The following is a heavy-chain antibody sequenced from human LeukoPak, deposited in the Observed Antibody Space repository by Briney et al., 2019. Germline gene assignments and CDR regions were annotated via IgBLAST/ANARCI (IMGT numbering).Heavy chain of an antibody. CDR3: ARRKYYGSGSYYFSAFDI. J-gene: IGHJ3*02. D-gene: IGHD3-10*01. CDR2: IYTSGTT. CDR1: GGSISSGSYY. V-gene: IGHV4-61*02. Sequence: SETLSLTCTVSGGSISSGSYYYSWIRQPAGKGLEWLGRIYTSGTTNYNPSLKSRVTISVDTSKNQFSLKLSSVTAADTAVYYCARRKYYGSGSYYFSAFDIWGQGTMVTVSS.